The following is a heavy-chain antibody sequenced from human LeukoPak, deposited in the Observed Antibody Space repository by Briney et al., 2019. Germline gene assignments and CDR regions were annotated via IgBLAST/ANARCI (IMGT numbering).Heavy chain of an antibody. D-gene: IGHD5-18*01. CDR1: GYIFTGHY. V-gene: IGHV1-2*02. CDR3: ARGNPQGLWSIDFDY. Sequence: ASVKVSCKASGYIFTGHYLHWVRQAPGQGLEWMGWINPNSGDTKSIQKFQGRVTMTRDTSISTVYMELSGLRSDDTAVYYCARGNPQGLWSIDFDYWGQGTLVTVSS. J-gene: IGHJ4*02. CDR2: INPNSGDT.